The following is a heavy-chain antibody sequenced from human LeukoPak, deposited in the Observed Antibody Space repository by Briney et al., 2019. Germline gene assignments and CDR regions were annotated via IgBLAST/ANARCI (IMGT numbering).Heavy chain of an antibody. V-gene: IGHV1-69*04. Sequence: SVKVSCKASGYTFTTYGISWVRQAPGQGLEWMGRIVPILDAANYAQTFQGRVSITADKSSSTAYMELTDLTTEDTAMYYCARGIRGGYFDYWGQGTLVTVSS. CDR3: ARGIRGGYFDY. CDR1: GYTFTTYG. D-gene: IGHD3-16*01. J-gene: IGHJ4*02. CDR2: IVPILDAA.